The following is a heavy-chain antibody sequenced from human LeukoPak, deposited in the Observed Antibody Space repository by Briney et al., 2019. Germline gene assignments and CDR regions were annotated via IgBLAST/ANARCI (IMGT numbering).Heavy chain of an antibody. CDR3: ARAVIPYNFDY. V-gene: IGHV3-66*01. Sequence: GGSLRLSCAASGFTVSSNYMSWVRQAPGKGLEWVSVIYSGGSTYYADSVKGRFTISRDNSKNTLYLRMNSLRAEDTAVYYCARAVIPYNFDYWGQGTLVTVSS. CDR1: GFTVSSNY. J-gene: IGHJ4*02. CDR2: IYSGGST. D-gene: IGHD4-4*01.